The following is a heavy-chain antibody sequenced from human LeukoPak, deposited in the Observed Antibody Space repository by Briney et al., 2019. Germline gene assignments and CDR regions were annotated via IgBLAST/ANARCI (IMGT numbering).Heavy chain of an antibody. J-gene: IGHJ4*02. Sequence: PGGSLRLSCAASGFTFSSYSMNWVRQAPGKGLEWVSYISSSSSTIYYADSVKGRFTISRDNAKNSLYLQMNSLRAEDTAVYYCATGGYSSGWYRGVVDYWGQGTLVTVSS. D-gene: IGHD6-19*01. CDR3: ATGGYSSGWYRGVVDY. CDR2: ISSSSSTI. V-gene: IGHV3-48*04. CDR1: GFTFSSYS.